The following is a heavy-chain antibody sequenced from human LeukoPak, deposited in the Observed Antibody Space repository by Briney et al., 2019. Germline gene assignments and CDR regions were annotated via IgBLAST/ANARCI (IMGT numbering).Heavy chain of an antibody. CDR2: INPNSGGT. Sequence: ASVKVSCKASGYTFTGYYMHWVRQAPGQGLEWMGWINPNSGGTNYAQKFQGRVTMTRDTSISTAYMELSRLRSDDTAVYYCAVCRENENWFDPWGQGTLVTVSS. CDR3: AVCRENENWFDP. CDR1: GYTFTGYY. V-gene: IGHV1-2*02. D-gene: IGHD1-1*01. J-gene: IGHJ5*02.